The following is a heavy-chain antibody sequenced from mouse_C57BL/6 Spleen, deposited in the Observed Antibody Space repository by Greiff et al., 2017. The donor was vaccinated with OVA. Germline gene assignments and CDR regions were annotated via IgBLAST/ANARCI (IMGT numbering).Heavy chain of an antibody. V-gene: IGHV1-82*01. CDR3: STRSSGPYAMDY. D-gene: IGHD3-2*02. J-gene: IGHJ4*01. CDR1: GYAFSSSW. CDR2: IYPGDGDT. Sequence: VQLQQSGPELVKPGASVKISCKASGYAFSSSWMNWMKQRPGKGLEWIGRIYPGDGDTNYNGKFKGTATLTADKSSSTAYMQLSSLATEDSAVYYCSTRSSGPYAMDYWGQGTSVTVSS.